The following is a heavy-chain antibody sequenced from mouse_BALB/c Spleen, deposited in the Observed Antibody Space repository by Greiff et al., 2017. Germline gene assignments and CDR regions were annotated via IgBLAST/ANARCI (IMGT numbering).Heavy chain of an antibody. CDR3: ARRGTRYYFDY. CDR1: GFTFSSYT. Sequence: EVMLVESGGGLVQPGGSLKLSCAASGFTFSSYTMSWVRQTPEKRLEWVAYISNGGGSTYYPDTVKGRFTISRDNAKNTLYLQMSSLKSEDTAMYYCARRGTRYYFDYWGQGTTLTVSS. V-gene: IGHV5-12-2*01. CDR2: ISNGGGST. D-gene: IGHD3-3*01. J-gene: IGHJ2*01.